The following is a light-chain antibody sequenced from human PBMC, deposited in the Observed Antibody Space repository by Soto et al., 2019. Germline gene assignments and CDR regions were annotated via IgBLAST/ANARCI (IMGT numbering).Light chain of an antibody. Sequence: DTHMTQSPSTLSASVGDRVTITCRASQSISNWLAWYQQRPGTAPNLLIFDASTLESGVPSRFSGSGSGTEFTLTISGLQPDDFATYYCQQYNTYPWTFGQGTKVDIK. CDR3: QQYNTYPWT. CDR1: QSISNW. CDR2: DAS. J-gene: IGKJ1*01. V-gene: IGKV1-5*01.